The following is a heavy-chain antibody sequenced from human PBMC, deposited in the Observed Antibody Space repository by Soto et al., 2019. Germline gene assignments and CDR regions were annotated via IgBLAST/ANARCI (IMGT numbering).Heavy chain of an antibody. CDR1: GFTFGNYC. V-gene: IGHV3-74*03. J-gene: IGHJ4*02. CDR2: MTSDGRTI. CDR3: ARAEVDF. Sequence: EVQLVESGGGLVQPGGSLRLSCAASGFTFGNYCMHWVRQAPGKGPEWVSRMTSDGRTIQDAGSVKGRFTVARDNAKNTMYLKMDSLRADDMAVYYGARAEVDFWGPGTLVTFAS.